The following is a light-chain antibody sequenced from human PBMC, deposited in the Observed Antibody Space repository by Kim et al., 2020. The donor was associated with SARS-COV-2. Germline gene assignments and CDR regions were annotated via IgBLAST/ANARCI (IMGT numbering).Light chain of an antibody. V-gene: IGLV2-23*01. Sequence: QSALTQPASVSGSPGQSITISCTGTSSDVGSYNLVSWYQQHPGKAPKLMIYEGSKRPSGVSNRFSGSKSGNTASLTISGLQAEDEADYYCCSYEVFGGGTQLTVL. CDR3: CSYEV. CDR1: SSDVGSYNL. CDR2: EGS. J-gene: IGLJ3*02.